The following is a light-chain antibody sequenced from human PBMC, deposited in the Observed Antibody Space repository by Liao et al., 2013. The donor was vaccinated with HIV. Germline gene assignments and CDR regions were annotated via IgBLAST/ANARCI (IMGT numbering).Light chain of an antibody. CDR3: QVWDSSSDPVYV. V-gene: IGLV3-1*01. J-gene: IGLJ1*01. Sequence: SYELTQPPSVSVSPGQTASITCSGDKLGDKFANWYQQKPGQSPVLVIYEAYKRPSGIPERFSGSNSGNTATLTISGTQAMDEADYYCQVWDSSSDPVYVFGTGTKVTVL. CDR2: EAY. CDR1: KLGDKF.